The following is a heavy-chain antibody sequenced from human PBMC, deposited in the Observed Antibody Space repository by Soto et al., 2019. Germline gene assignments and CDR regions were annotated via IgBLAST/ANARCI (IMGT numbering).Heavy chain of an antibody. J-gene: IGHJ4*02. Sequence: QVQLVQSGAEVKKPGSSVKVSCKASGGTFSSYAISWVRQAPGQGLEWMGGLIPIFGTANYAQKFQGRVTITADESTSTGYMELSSLRSEDTAVYYGARDPRAHYGEHYFDYWGQGTLVTVSS. CDR3: ARDPRAHYGEHYFDY. CDR1: GGTFSSYA. V-gene: IGHV1-69*01. CDR2: LIPIFGTA. D-gene: IGHD4-17*01.